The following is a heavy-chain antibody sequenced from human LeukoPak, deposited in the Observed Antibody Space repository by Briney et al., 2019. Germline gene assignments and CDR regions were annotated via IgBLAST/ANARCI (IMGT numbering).Heavy chain of an antibody. J-gene: IGHJ5*02. V-gene: IGHV4-30-4*01. CDR3: ARPYYYDSRIDP. Sequence: SQTLSLTCTVSGGPISSGDYYWSWIRQPPGKGLERIAYMYYSASTYYNPSLKSRVTMSADTSKNQLSLKLSSVTAADTAVYYCARPYYYDSRIDPWGQGILVTVSS. CDR1: GGPISSGDYY. D-gene: IGHD3-22*01. CDR2: MYYSAST.